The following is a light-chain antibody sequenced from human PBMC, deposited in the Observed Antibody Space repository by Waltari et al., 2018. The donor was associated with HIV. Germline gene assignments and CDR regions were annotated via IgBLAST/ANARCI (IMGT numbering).Light chain of an antibody. CDR2: DNN. V-gene: IGLV1-51*01. J-gene: IGLJ2*01. Sequence: QSVLTQPPSVSAAPGQKVTMSCSGTSSDIGTNYVSWYQHVPGLTPKLLIYDNNKRPSGIPDRVSGSKSGTSATLGITGLQTGDEADYYCGTWDGSLSGVVFGGGTKLTVL. CDR3: GTWDGSLSGVV. CDR1: SSDIGTNY.